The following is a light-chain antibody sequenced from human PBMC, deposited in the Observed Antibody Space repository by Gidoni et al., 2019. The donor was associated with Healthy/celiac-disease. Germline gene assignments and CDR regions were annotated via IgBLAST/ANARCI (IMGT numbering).Light chain of an antibody. V-gene: IGLV2-8*01. CDR2: EVS. J-gene: IGLJ2*01. CDR3: SAYAGSNNPVV. Sequence: QSALTQPPSASGSPGQSVTISCTGTSSDVGCYNYVSWYQQHPGKAPKLMIYEVSKRPSGVPDRFFGSKSGNTASLTVSGLQAEDEADYYCSAYAGSNNPVVFGGGTKLTVL. CDR1: SSDVGCYNY.